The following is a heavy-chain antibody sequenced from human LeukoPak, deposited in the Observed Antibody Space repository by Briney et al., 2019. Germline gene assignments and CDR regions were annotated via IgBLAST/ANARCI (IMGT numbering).Heavy chain of an antibody. CDR1: GFTFDDYA. D-gene: IGHD1-26*01. Sequence: GGSLRLSCAASGFTFDDYAMHWVRQAPGKGLEWVSGISWNSGSIGYADSVKGRSTISRDNAKNSLYLQMNSLRAEDTALYYCAKDPEIGSSGSYYFDYWGQGTLVTVSS. V-gene: IGHV3-9*01. CDR3: AKDPEIGSSGSYYFDY. CDR2: ISWNSGSI. J-gene: IGHJ4*02.